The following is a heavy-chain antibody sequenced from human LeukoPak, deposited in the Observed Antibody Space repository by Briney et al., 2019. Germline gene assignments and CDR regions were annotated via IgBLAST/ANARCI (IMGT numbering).Heavy chain of an antibody. CDR2: ISAYNGNT. CDR3: ARHAYYYDSTANSDAFDI. CDR1: GYTFTSYY. D-gene: IGHD3-22*01. Sequence: ASVKVSCKASGYTFTSYYMHWVRQAPGQGLEWMGWISAYNGNTNYAQKLQGRVTMTTDTSTSTAYMELRSLRSDDTAVYYCARHAYYYDSTANSDAFDIWGQGTMVTVSS. J-gene: IGHJ3*02. V-gene: IGHV1-18*04.